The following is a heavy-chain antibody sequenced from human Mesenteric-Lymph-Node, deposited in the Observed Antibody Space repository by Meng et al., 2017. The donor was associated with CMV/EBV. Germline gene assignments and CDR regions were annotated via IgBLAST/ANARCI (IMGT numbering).Heavy chain of an antibody. D-gene: IGHD6-13*01. CDR3: AKVPHSSSWYGGFDY. V-gene: IGHV3-23*03. CDR1: RFTLSSYA. Sequence: AGSLSLSCAVSRFTLSSYAMSWVRQAPGKGLEWVSAIYSGGSGTYYADSVKGRFTITRDKSKNTLYLQMNSLGAEDTAVYYCAKVPHSSSWYGGFDYWGQGTLVTVSS. J-gene: IGHJ4*02. CDR2: IYSGGSGT.